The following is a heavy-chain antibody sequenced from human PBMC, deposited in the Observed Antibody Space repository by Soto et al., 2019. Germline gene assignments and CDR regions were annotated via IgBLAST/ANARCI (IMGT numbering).Heavy chain of an antibody. CDR1: GFAFSSYA. J-gene: IGHJ4*02. CDR3: VNMMIARGAFDF. V-gene: IGHV3-64D*06. Sequence: QTGGSLRLSCSASGFAFSSYAMHWVRQTPGKGLEYVSAISPQGGSTYYADSVKGRFTISRDDPKNTVYLQMSSLRPDDTAVYYCVNMMIARGAFDFWGQGTLVTVSS. CDR2: ISPQGGST. D-gene: IGHD2-21*01.